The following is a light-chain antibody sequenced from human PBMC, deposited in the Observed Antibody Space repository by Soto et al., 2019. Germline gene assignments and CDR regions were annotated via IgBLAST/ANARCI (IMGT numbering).Light chain of an antibody. Sequence: EIVLNQTPLSLSVTPGQPASISCKSSQSLLHSDGQTYLYWFLQMPCQPPPVLIYELSNRFPGVPDRCIGSGSGTDITLKISRVEAEDVGVYYCMQSIQLRTFGQGTKVAIK. CDR3: MQSIQLRT. CDR1: QSLLHSDGQTY. CDR2: ELS. J-gene: IGKJ1*01. V-gene: IGKV2D-29*01.